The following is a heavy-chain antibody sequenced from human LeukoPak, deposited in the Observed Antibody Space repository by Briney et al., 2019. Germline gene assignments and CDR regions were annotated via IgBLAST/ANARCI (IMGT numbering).Heavy chain of an antibody. Sequence: GGSLRLSCAASGFTFDVYGMSWVRQGPGKGLEWVSGINGNGASTGYIDSVKGRFTISRDNAKNSLYLQMDNLRAEDTALYYCARDKGCGGDCYYFDYWDQGALVTVSS. CDR1: GFTFDVYG. V-gene: IGHV3-20*04. J-gene: IGHJ4*02. D-gene: IGHD2-21*01. CDR3: ARDKGCGGDCYYFDY. CDR2: INGNGAST.